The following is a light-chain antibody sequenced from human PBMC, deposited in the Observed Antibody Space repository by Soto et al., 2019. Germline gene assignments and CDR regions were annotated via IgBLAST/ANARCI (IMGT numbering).Light chain of an antibody. CDR2: NVN. CDR3: SSFTSSTTYV. Sequence: QAALTQSASVSGSTGQSITISCTGTSSDVGNYNYVSWYQQHPGEVPKLIIFNVNNRPSGVSNRFSGSKSGNTASLTISGLQAEDEADYYCSSFTSSTTYVFGTGTKVTVL. CDR1: SSDVGNYNY. V-gene: IGLV2-14*01. J-gene: IGLJ1*01.